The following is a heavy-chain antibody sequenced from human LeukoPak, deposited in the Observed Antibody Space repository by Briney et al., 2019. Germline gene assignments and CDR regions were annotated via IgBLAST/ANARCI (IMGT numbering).Heavy chain of an antibody. J-gene: IGHJ4*02. CDR2: INPGGGST. Sequence: ASVKVSCKASGYTFTTYYMYWVRQAPGQGLEWMGRINPGGGSTIYAQKFQGRVTMTRDTSTTTVYMELSSLRSEDTAVYYCARETYGANSGATDYWGQGTLVTVSS. CDR3: ARETYGANSGATDY. V-gene: IGHV1-46*01. D-gene: IGHD4-23*01. CDR1: GYTFTTYY.